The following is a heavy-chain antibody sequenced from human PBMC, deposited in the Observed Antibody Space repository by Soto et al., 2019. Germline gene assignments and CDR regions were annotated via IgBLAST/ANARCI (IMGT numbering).Heavy chain of an antibody. CDR2: ISAYNGNT. Sequence: ASVKVSCKASGYTFTSYGISWVRQAPGQGLEWMGWISAYNGNTNYAQKLQGRVTMTTDTSTSTAYMELRSLRSDDTAVYYCARDPIVQLKSYYYYGMDVWGQGTTVTVSS. V-gene: IGHV1-18*04. J-gene: IGHJ6*02. CDR3: ARDPIVQLKSYYYYGMDV. CDR1: GYTFTSYG. D-gene: IGHD2-2*01.